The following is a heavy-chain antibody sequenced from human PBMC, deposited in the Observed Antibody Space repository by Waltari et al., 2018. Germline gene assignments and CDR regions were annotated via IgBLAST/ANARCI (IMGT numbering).Heavy chain of an antibody. V-gene: IGHV3-21*01. Sequence: EVQLVESGGGLVKPGGSLRLSCAASGFTFSGYSMNWFRQAPGKGLEWVSCITSSSSYIYYTDSVKGRFTISRDNAKNSLYLQMNSLRAEDTAVYYCARDPLHYYGSGSLYYFDYWGQGTLVTVSS. J-gene: IGHJ4*02. CDR3: ARDPLHYYGSGSLYYFDY. CDR2: ITSSSSYI. CDR1: GFTFSGYS. D-gene: IGHD3-10*01.